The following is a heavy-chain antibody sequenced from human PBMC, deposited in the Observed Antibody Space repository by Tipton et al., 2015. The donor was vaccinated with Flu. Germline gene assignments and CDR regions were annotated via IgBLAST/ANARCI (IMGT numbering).Heavy chain of an antibody. CDR2: ISSSASTI. Sequence: QLVQSGGGVVQPGGSLRLSCAASGFTFSDDYMSWIRQAPGKGLEWISHISSSASTINYADSVKGRFTISRDNAKNSLYLQMNSLRAEDTAVYYCARDHPPSITVLGEITDYFGMDVWGQGTTVTVSS. CDR1: GFTFSDDY. J-gene: IGHJ6*02. CDR3: ARDHPPSITVLGEITDYFGMDV. D-gene: IGHD3-3*01. V-gene: IGHV3-11*01.